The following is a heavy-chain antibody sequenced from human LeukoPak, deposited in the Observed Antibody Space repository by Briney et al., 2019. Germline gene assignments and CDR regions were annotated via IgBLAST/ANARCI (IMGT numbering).Heavy chain of an antibody. CDR2: IYTSGST. D-gene: IGHD3-10*01. Sequence: PSETLSLTCTVSGGSISSGSYYWSWIRQPAGKGLEWIGRIYTSGSTNYNPSLKSRVTISVDTSKKQFSLKLSSVTAADTAVYYCAGNYYGSGSYYSEDRYWGQGTLVTVSS. CDR3: AGNYYGSGSYYSEDRY. V-gene: IGHV4-61*02. CDR1: GGSISSGSYY. J-gene: IGHJ4*02.